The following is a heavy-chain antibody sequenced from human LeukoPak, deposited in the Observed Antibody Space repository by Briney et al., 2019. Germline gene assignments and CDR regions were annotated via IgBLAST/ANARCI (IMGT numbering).Heavy chain of an antibody. J-gene: IGHJ4*02. D-gene: IGHD6-13*01. CDR3: AKASSWDFDY. V-gene: IGHV3-23*01. Sequence: GGSLRLSCAASGLTFSSFAMSWGRPAPGKGLEWVSAISGSGGSTYYADSVKGRFTISRDNSKNTLYLQMNSLRAEDTAVYYCAKASSWDFDYWGQGTLVTVSS. CDR2: ISGSGGST. CDR1: GLTFSSFA.